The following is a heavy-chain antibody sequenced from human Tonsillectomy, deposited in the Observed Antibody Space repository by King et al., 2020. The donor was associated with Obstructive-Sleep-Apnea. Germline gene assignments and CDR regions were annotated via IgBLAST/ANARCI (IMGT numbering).Heavy chain of an antibody. CDR1: GFKFSDYA. CDR2: LSYNGNTI. J-gene: IGHJ4*02. V-gene: IGHV3-64D*09. CDR3: VKDPRRDGYNWFDY. D-gene: IGHD5-24*01. Sequence: VQLVESGGGLVQPGGSLRLSCSGSGFKFSDYAMHWVRQAPGKGLEYVSSLSYNGNTIYYADSVKGRFTISRDNSKNTLYLQMSGLRAEDTAVYYCVKDPRRDGYNWFDYWGQGTLVSVSS.